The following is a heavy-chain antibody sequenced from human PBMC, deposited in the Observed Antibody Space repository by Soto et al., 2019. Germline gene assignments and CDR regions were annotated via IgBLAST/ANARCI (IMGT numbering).Heavy chain of an antibody. CDR3: VTESNGDHHWFDP. D-gene: IGHD4-17*01. CDR2: VFYTGTT. J-gene: IGHJ5*02. Sequence: QLQLQESGPGLVKPSETLSLTCTVSGGSITSRNHYWGWIRQPPGKGLEWIGRVFYTGTTYYNPSLKSRVTISVDTSQTQFPLKLNSVTAADTAVYYCVTESNGDHHWFDPWGQGSLVTDTS. CDR1: GGSITSRNHY. V-gene: IGHV4-39*01.